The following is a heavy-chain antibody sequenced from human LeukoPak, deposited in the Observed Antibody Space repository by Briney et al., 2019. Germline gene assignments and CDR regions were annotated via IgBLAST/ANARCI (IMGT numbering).Heavy chain of an antibody. CDR2: IKEDGSEK. CDR3: ARVAGSGWYSVDY. V-gene: IGHV3-7*01. CDR1: GFTLSTYW. J-gene: IGHJ4*02. D-gene: IGHD6-19*01. Sequence: GGSLRLSCAVSGFTLSTYWMSWVRQAPGKGLEWVANIKEDGSEKYYVDSVKGRFTISRDNAKNPLYLQMTSLRAEDTAVYYCARVAGSGWYSVDYWGQGTLVTVSS.